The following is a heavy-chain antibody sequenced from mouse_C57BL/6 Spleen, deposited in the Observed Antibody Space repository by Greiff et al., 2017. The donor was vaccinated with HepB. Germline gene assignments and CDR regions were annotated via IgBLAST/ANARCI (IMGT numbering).Heavy chain of an antibody. CDR2: IYPGNSDT. D-gene: IGHD2-1*01. Sequence: VQLQQSGTVLARPGASVKMSCKTSGYTFTSYWMHWVKQRPGQGLEWIGAIYPGNSDTSYNQKFKGKAKLTAVTSASTAYMELSSLTNEDSAVYYCTRVYYVNYCYFDYWGQGTTLTVSS. CDR3: TRVYYVNYCYFDY. CDR1: GYTFTSYW. V-gene: IGHV1-5*01. J-gene: IGHJ2*01.